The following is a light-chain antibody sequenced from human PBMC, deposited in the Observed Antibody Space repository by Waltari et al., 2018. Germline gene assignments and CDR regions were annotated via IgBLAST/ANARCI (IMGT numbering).Light chain of an antibody. CDR1: QSVSTY. V-gene: IGKV3-11*01. Sequence: CRASQSVSTYLAWYQQRPCQPPRLLIYDSSSRATGIPARFSGSGSETDFTLTISSLEPEDFAVYYCQQRYKWPLTFGGGSKVEI. CDR3: QQRYKWPLT. J-gene: IGKJ4*01. CDR2: DSS.